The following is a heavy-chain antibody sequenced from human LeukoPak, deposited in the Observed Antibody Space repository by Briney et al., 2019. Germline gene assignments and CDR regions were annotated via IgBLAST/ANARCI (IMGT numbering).Heavy chain of an antibody. CDR3: ARGRHDYGDLSEKGFDY. Sequence: PSETLSLTCAVYGGSFSGYYWSWIRQPPGKGLEWIGEINHSGSTNYNPSLKSRVTISVDTSKNQFSLKLGSVTAADTAVYYCARGRHDYGDLSEKGFDYWGQGTLVTVSS. CDR2: INHSGST. CDR1: GGSFSGYY. D-gene: IGHD4-17*01. V-gene: IGHV4-34*01. J-gene: IGHJ4*02.